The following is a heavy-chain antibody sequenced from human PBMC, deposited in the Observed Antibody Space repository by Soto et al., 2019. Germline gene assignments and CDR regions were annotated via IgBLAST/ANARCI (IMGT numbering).Heavy chain of an antibody. CDR3: ARDISGWYAGDNAFDI. J-gene: IGHJ3*02. CDR2: IYYSGST. CDR1: GGSISSYY. Sequence: PSETLFLTCTVSGGSISSYYWSWIRQPPGKGLEWIGYIYYSGSTNYNPSLKSRVTISVDTSKNQFSLKLSSVTAADTAVYYCARDISGWYAGDNAFDIWGQGTMVTVSS. V-gene: IGHV4-59*01. D-gene: IGHD6-19*01.